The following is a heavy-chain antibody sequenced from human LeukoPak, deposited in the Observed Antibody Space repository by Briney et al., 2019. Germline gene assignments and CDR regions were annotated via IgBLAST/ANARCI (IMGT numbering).Heavy chain of an antibody. V-gene: IGHV3-7*01. CDR1: GFTFSAYL. CDR3: ARDRPHSSSWFPSVYYYGMDV. D-gene: IGHD6-13*01. J-gene: IGHJ6*04. Sequence: PGGSLRLSCAASGFTFSAYLMSWVRQAPGKGLEWVANIKQDGSEKYYVDSVKGRFVISRDNAKNALYLQMNSLRAEDTAVYYCARDRPHSSSWFPSVYYYGMDVWGKGTTVTVSS. CDR2: IKQDGSEK.